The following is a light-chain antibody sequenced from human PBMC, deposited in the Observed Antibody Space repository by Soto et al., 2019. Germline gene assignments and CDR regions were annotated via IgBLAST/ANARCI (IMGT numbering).Light chain of an antibody. V-gene: IGKV3-20*01. J-gene: IGKJ3*01. CDR1: QSVSSSY. CDR2: GAS. CDR3: QQSGSSPKS. Sequence: EIVLTQSPGTLSLSPGERATLSCRASQSVSSSYLAWYQQRPGQAPRLLVYGASSRATGIPDRFSGSGSGTDFTLTISRLEPEDFAVYYCQQSGSSPKSFGPGTKVD.